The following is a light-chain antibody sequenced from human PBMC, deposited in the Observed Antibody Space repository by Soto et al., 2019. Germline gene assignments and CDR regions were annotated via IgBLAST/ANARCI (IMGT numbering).Light chain of an antibody. Sequence: DIPMTQSPSTLASYIGDRVTITCRARQGISNKLALYQQKPGKAPKLLIYDVSSLGSGVTSRFSGSGSLTEFPRAISSLQPAVFYTSYCQSYYSYSWTFGQGTKV. V-gene: IGKV1-5*01. CDR2: DVS. J-gene: IGKJ1*01. CDR3: QSYYSYSWT. CDR1: QGISNK.